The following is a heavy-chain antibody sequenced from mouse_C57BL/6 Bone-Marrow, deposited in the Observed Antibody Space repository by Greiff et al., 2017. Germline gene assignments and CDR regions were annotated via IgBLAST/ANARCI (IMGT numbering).Heavy chain of an antibody. D-gene: IGHD2-3*01. CDR1: GYTFTSYG. CDR3: ARNVYYSYYFEY. CDR2: IYPRSGNT. Sequence: VQLQQSGAELARPGASVKLSCKASGYTFTSYGISWVKQRTGQGLEWIGAIYPRSGNTYYNEKFKGKATLTADKSSSTAYMELRSLTAEDSAFYFCARNVYYSYYFEYWGQGTTLTVSS. J-gene: IGHJ2*01. V-gene: IGHV1-81*01.